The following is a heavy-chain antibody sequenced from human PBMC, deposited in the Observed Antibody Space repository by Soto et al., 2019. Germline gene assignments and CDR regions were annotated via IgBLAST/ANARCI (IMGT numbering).Heavy chain of an antibody. CDR2: IFYTGST. V-gene: IGHV4-59*01. D-gene: IGHD6-13*01. CDR1: GGSITNYY. CDR3: ARFRSAAGTGGTNWFDP. J-gene: IGHJ5*02. Sequence: SETLSLTCTVSGGSITNYYWSWIRQPPGKGLEWIAYIFYTGSTNYNPSLKGRVTISVGTSKNQFSLKLSSVTAADTAVYYCARFRSAAGTGGTNWFDPWGQGPLVTVS.